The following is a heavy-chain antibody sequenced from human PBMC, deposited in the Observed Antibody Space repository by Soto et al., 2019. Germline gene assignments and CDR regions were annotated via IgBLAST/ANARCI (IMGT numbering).Heavy chain of an antibody. CDR1: GLTFSNYN. CDR2: ISYDGTKK. CDR3: AKDWATGSDY. D-gene: IGHD4-4*01. J-gene: IGHJ4*02. Sequence: QVQLVESGGGVVQPGRSLRLSCSVSGLTFSNYNMHWVRQVPGKGLDWVAVISYDGTKKYYGESVRGRFTISRDNSKNTLYLQMNSLRADDTALSYGAKDWATGSDYWGQGTLVTVSS. V-gene: IGHV3-30*18.